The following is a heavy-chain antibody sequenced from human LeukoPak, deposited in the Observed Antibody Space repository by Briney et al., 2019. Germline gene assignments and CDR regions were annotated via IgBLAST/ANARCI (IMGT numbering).Heavy chain of an antibody. D-gene: IGHD6-25*01. Sequence: PGGSLRLSCAASGFTFSTYTMNWVRQPPGKGLEWVSNIGTSSSTIYYADSVKGRFTISRDNAKNSLYLQMNSLRADDTAVYYCARFAAGGSYYYYMDVWAKGPRSPSP. V-gene: IGHV3-48*01. CDR1: GFTFSTYT. CDR3: ARFAAGGSYYYYMDV. CDR2: IGTSSSTI. J-gene: IGHJ6*03.